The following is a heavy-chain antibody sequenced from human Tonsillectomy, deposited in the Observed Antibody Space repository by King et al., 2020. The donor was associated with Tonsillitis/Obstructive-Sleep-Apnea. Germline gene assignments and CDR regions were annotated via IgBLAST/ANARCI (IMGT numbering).Heavy chain of an antibody. D-gene: IGHD2-15*01. Sequence: VQLQQWGAGLLKPSETLSLTCAGYGGSFSGYYWNWIRQPPGKGLEWIGEINHSGSTNYNPSLKSRVTISVDTSKNQFSLKLSSVTAADPAVYYCATGIAGAYYYYMDVWGKGTTVTVSS. CDR2: INHSGST. J-gene: IGHJ6*03. V-gene: IGHV4-34*01. CDR3: ATGIAGAYYYYMDV. CDR1: GGSFSGYY.